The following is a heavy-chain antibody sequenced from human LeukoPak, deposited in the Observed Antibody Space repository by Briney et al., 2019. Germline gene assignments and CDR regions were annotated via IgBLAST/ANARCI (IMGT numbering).Heavy chain of an antibody. Sequence: ASVKVSCKASGYTFTGYYMHWVRQAPGQGLEWMGWINPNSGGTNCAQKFQGRVTMTRDTSISTAYMELSRLRSDDTAVYYCARDLRDYYYMDVWGKGTTVTVSS. J-gene: IGHJ6*03. CDR2: INPNSGGT. CDR1: GYTFTGYY. CDR3: ARDLRDYYYMDV. V-gene: IGHV1-2*02.